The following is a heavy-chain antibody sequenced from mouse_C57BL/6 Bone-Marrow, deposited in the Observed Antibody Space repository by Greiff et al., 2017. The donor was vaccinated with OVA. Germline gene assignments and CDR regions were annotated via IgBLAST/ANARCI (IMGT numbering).Heavy chain of an antibody. CDR2: IYPGDGDT. CDR1: GYAFSSSW. V-gene: IGHV1-82*01. Sequence: VKLMESGPELVKPGASVKISCKASGYAFSSSWMNWVKQRPGKGLEWIGRIYPGDGDTNYNGKFKGKATLTADKSSSTAYMQLSSLTSEDSAVYFCARSTPYYYAMDYWGQGTSVTVSS. J-gene: IGHJ4*01. CDR3: ARSTPYYYAMDY. D-gene: IGHD4-1*02.